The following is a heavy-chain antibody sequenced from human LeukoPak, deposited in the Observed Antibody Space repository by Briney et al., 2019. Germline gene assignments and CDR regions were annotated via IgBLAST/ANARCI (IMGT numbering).Heavy chain of an antibody. D-gene: IGHD3-10*01. CDR2: IYTTGRT. V-gene: IGHV4-4*07. CDR1: GGAISSYY. CDR3: ARDLPSYYFDSGNMFDP. J-gene: IGHJ5*02. Sequence: PSETLSLTCTVSGGAISSYYWSWIRQPAAKGLEWIGRIYTTGRTDYSASPKSRVTMSVDTSNNQFSLKLSSVTAADTAVYYCARDLPSYYFDSGNMFDPWGQGILVTVSS.